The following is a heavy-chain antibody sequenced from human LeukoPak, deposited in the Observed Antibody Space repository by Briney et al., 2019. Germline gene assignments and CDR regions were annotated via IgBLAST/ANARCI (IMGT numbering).Heavy chain of an antibody. D-gene: IGHD3-3*01. CDR1: GFTFSDYF. CDR3: ARVPNYDFWSGYYYFNY. V-gene: IGHV3-11*01. Sequence: GGSLRLSCAASGFTFSDYFMNWIRQAPGKGLECVSYISMSGSTIYYADSVKGRFTVSRDNAKNSLYLQMNSLRAEDTAVYYCARVPNYDFWSGYYYFNYWGQGTLVTVSS. J-gene: IGHJ4*02. CDR2: ISMSGSTI.